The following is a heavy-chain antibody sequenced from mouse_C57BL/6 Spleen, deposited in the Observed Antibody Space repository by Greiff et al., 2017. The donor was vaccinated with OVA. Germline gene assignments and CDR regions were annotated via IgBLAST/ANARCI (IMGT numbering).Heavy chain of an antibody. Sequence: VQLQQSGPELVKPGASVKMSCKASGYTFTDYNMHWVKQSHGKSLEWIGYINPNNGGTSYNQKFKGKATLTVNKSSSTAYMELRSLTSEDSAVYYCARALDGYYNFDYWGQGTTLTVSS. CDR2: INPNNGGT. V-gene: IGHV1-22*01. CDR1: GYTFTDYN. D-gene: IGHD2-3*01. J-gene: IGHJ2*01. CDR3: ARALDGYYNFDY.